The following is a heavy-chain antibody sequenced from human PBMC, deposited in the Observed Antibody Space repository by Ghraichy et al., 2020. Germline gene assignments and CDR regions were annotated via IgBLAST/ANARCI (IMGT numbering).Heavy chain of an antibody. CDR3: ARGAPVVVTANGLDY. CDR1: GFTFSSYA. CDR2: ISYDGSNK. J-gene: IGHJ4*02. D-gene: IGHD2-21*02. Sequence: GGSLRLSCAASGFTFSSYAMHWVRQAPGKGLEWVAVISYDGSNKYYADSVKGRFTISRDNSKNTLYLQMNSLRAEDTAVYYCARGAPVVVTANGLDYWGQGTLVTVSS. V-gene: IGHV3-30-3*01.